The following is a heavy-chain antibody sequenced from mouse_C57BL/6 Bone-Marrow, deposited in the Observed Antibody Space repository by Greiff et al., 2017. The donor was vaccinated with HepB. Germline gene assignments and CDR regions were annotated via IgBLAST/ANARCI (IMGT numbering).Heavy chain of an antibody. CDR2: ISDGGSYT. D-gene: IGHD1-1*01. V-gene: IGHV5-4*01. CDR1: GFTFSSYA. J-gene: IGHJ3*01. CDR3: AREATVVAT. Sequence: EVKLEESGGGLVKPGGSLKLSCAASGFTFSSYAMSWVRQTPEKRLEWVATISDGGSYTYYPDNVKGRFTISRDNAKNNLYLQMSHLKSEDTAMYYCAREATVVATGGQGTLVTVSA.